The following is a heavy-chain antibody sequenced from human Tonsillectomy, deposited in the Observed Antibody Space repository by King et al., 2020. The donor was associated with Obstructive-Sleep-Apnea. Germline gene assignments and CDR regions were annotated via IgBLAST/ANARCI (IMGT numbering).Heavy chain of an antibody. CDR1: GFTFSSYG. CDR2: IWYDGSNK. V-gene: IGHV3-33*01. D-gene: IGHD2-21*02. Sequence: VQLVESGGGVVQPGRSLRLSCAASGFTFSSYGMHWVRQAPGKGLEWVAVIWYDGSNKYYADSVKGRFTISRDNSKNTLYLQMNSLRAEDTAVYYCASEGDSEAFDIWGQGTMVTVS. CDR3: ASEGDSEAFDI. J-gene: IGHJ3*02.